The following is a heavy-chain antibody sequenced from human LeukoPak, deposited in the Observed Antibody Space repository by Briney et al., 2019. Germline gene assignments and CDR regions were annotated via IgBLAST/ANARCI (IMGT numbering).Heavy chain of an antibody. CDR1: GGSISGYY. V-gene: IGHV4-59*01. CDR2: LYYMRGA. J-gene: IGHJ4*02. D-gene: IGHD4-17*01. Sequence: PSETLSLTCTVSGGSISGYYWSWRRQPPGKGVEWIGNLYYMRGAWYKSSLKSRVTTSVDTSRNEFSLKLSSVTAADTAVYYCARGYGDFRVEGRYFHSWGQGTLVTVSS. CDR3: ARGYGDFRVEGRYFHS.